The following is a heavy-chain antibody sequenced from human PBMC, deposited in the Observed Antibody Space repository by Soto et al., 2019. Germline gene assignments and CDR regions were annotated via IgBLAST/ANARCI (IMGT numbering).Heavy chain of an antibody. CDR1: GGTFSSYA. CDR3: ARRYDSSGYPYYYYGMDV. D-gene: IGHD3-22*01. V-gene: IGHV1-69*01. J-gene: IGHJ6*02. Sequence: QVQLVQSGAEVKKPGSSVKVSCKASGGTFSSYAISWVRQAPGQGLEWMGGIIPIFGTASYAQKFQGRVTITADESTSTAYMELSSLRSEDTAVYYCARRYDSSGYPYYYYGMDVWGQGTTVTVSS. CDR2: IIPIFGTA.